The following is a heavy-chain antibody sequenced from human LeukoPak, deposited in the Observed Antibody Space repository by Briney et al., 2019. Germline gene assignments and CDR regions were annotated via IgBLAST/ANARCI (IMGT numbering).Heavy chain of an antibody. D-gene: IGHD3-9*01. Sequence: ASVKVSCKASGYTFTSYDINWVRQATGQGLEWMGWMNPNSGNTGYAQKFQGRVTMTRNTSISTAYMELSSLRSEDTAVYYCARDTREGDILTGYYHRDAFDIWGQGTMVTVSS. CDR2: MNPNSGNT. V-gene: IGHV1-8*01. CDR3: ARDTREGDILTGYYHRDAFDI. CDR1: GYTFTSYD. J-gene: IGHJ3*02.